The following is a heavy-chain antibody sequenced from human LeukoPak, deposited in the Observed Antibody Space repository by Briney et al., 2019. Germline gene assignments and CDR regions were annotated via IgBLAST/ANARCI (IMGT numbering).Heavy chain of an antibody. CDR2: ISYNGTNK. CDR3: ARGKYYSDSSGYFPGY. Sequence: GRSLRLSCAASGFTFSSYFIHWVRQAPGKGLEWVAVISYNGTNKYYADSVKGRFTISRDNSKNTLYLEMNSLRVEDTAVYYCARGKYYSDSSGYFPGYWGQGTLVTVSS. V-gene: IGHV3-30-3*01. J-gene: IGHJ4*02. CDR1: GFTFSSYF. D-gene: IGHD3-22*01.